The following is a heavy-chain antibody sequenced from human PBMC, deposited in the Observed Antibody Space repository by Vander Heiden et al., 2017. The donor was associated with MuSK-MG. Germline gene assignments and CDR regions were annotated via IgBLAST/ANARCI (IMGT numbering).Heavy chain of an antibody. V-gene: IGHV1-69*01. CDR1: GGSFSSSA. D-gene: IGHD2-2*01. J-gene: IGHJ5*02. CDR2: IIPIFGTA. Sequence: QVQLVPSGAEVKKPGSSVKVSCQASGGSFSSSAISWVRQAPGQGLEWMGGIIPIFGTANYAQKFQGRVTITADESTSTAYMELSSLRSEDTAVYYCARAVVPAARSSNNWFDPWGQGTLVTVSS. CDR3: ARAVVPAARSSNNWFDP.